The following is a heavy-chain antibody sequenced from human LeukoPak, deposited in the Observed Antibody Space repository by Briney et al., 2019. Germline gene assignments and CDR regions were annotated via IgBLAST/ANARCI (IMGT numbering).Heavy chain of an antibody. Sequence: GESLKISCKGSGYSFTSYWIGWVRQMPGKGLEWMGIIYTGDSDTRYRPSFQGQVTISADKSISTAYLQWSSLKASDTAMYYCARHADNYDILTGYSKGAFDIWGQGTMVTVSS. J-gene: IGHJ3*02. CDR1: GYSFTSYW. V-gene: IGHV5-51*01. CDR2: IYTGDSDT. D-gene: IGHD3-9*01. CDR3: ARHADNYDILTGYSKGAFDI.